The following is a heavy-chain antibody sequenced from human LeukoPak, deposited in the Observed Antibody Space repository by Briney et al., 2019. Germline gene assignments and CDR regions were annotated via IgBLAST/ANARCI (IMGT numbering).Heavy chain of an antibody. CDR3: ARWISGSYFWFDP. CDR2: IIPIFGTA. D-gene: IGHD1-26*01. Sequence: GASVKVSCKASGGTFSSYAISWVRQAPGQGLEWMGGIIPIFGTANYAQKFQGRVTITADESTSTAYMELSSLRSEDTDVYYCARWISGSYFWFDPWGQGTLVTVSS. CDR1: GGTFSSYA. V-gene: IGHV1-69*13. J-gene: IGHJ5*02.